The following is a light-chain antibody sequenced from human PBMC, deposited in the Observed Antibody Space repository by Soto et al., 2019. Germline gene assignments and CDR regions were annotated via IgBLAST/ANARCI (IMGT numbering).Light chain of an antibody. CDR3: CSYVGATTYV. J-gene: IGLJ1*01. CDR1: SSDVGSYNL. CDR2: EGS. Sequence: QSALTQPASVSGSPGQSITISCTGTSSDVGSYNLVSWYQQHPGKAPKLMIYEGSKRPSGVSDRFSGSTSGSTASLTISGLQAEDEAEYYCCSYVGATTYVFGSGTKLTVL. V-gene: IGLV2-23*01.